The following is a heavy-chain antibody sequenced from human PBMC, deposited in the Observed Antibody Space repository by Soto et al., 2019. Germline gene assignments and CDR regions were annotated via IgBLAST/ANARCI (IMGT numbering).Heavy chain of an antibody. CDR1: GGSISSGGYY. V-gene: IGHV4-31*03. CDR3: ARGGQDFWSGPFDY. J-gene: IGHJ4*02. Sequence: SETLSLTCTVSGGSISSGGYYWSWIRQHPGKGLEWIGYIYYSGSTYYNPSLKSRVTISVDTSKNQFSLKLNSVTAADTAVYYCARGGQDFWSGPFDYWGQGALVTVSS. D-gene: IGHD3-3*01. CDR2: IYYSGST.